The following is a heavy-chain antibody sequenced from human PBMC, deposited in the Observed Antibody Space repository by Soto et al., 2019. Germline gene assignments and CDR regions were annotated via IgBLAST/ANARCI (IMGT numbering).Heavy chain of an antibody. CDR3: ARVLPNYYDRSGQEAFDI. CDR2: ISSSSSTI. J-gene: IGHJ3*02. CDR1: GFTFSSYS. D-gene: IGHD3-22*01. V-gene: IGHV3-48*02. Sequence: QAGGSLRLSCAASGFTFSSYSMNWVRQAPGKGLEWVSYISSSSSTIYYADSVKGRFTISRDNAKNSLYLQMNSLRDEDTAVYYCARVLPNYYDRSGQEAFDIWGQGTMVTVSS.